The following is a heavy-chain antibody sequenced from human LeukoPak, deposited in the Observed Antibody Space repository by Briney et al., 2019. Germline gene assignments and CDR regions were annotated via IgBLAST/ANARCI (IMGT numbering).Heavy chain of an antibody. CDR2: IYHSGST. D-gene: IGHD4-17*01. V-gene: IGHV4-4*02. CDR3: ARVAADYGDLADY. J-gene: IGHJ4*02. Sequence: PSETLSLTCAVSGGSISSSNWWSWARQPPGKGLEWIGEIYHSGSTNYNPSLKSRVTISVDTSKNQFSLKLSSVTAADTAVYYCARVAADYGDLADYWGQGTLVTVSS. CDR1: GGSISSSNW.